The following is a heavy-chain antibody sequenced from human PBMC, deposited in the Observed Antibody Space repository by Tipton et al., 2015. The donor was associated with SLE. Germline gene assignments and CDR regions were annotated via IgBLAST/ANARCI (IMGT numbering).Heavy chain of an antibody. J-gene: IGHJ4*02. D-gene: IGHD3-3*01. CDR1: GGSFSGYY. V-gene: IGHV4-34*01. CDR3: ASPYYDYRTGFDY. Sequence: LRLSCAVYGGSFSGYYWSWIRQPPGKGLEWIGSIYYSGSTYYNPSLKSRVTISVDTSKNQFSLKLSSVTAADTAVYYCASPYYDYRTGFDYWGQGTLVTVSS. CDR2: IYYSGST.